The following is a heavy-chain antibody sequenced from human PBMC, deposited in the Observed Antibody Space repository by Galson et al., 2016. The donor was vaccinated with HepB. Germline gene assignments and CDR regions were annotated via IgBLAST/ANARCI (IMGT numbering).Heavy chain of an antibody. CDR1: GGAISSTSFY. V-gene: IGHV4-39*01. J-gene: IGHJ4*02. CDR2: VYYNGNT. Sequence: ETLSLTCSVSGGAISSTSFYWAWIRQSPGKRLEWIASVYYNGNTYHNPSLKSRVSISVDTSKKQVSLKLTSVTATDTAVYFCARHWCSSSGCYAPRTFDFWGQGAPVIVSS. D-gene: IGHD2-2*01. CDR3: ARHWCSSSGCYAPRTFDF.